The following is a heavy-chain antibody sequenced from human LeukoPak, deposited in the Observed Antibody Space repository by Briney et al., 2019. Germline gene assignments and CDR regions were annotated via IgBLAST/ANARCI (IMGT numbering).Heavy chain of an antibody. J-gene: IGHJ6*02. D-gene: IGHD5-12*01. CDR2: IYYSGST. CDR1: GGSISSGDYY. V-gene: IGHV4-30-4*01. CDR3: ARESITPGYYYGMDV. Sequence: ASETLSLTCTVSGGSISSGDYYWSWIRQPPGKGLEWIGYIYYSGSTYYNPSLKSRVTISVDTSKNQFSLKLSSVTAADTAVYYCARESITPGYYYGMDVWGQGTTVTVSS.